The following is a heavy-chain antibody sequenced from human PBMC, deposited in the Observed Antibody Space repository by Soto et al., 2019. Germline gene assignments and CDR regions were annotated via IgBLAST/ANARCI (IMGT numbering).Heavy chain of an antibody. V-gene: IGHV4-59*01. D-gene: IGHD6-6*01. CDR2: IYYSGST. CDR3: ASFRSGSSSSLIFDI. Sequence: PSETLSLTCTFSGCSISSYYWSLIRQPPGKGLEWIGYIYYSGSTNYNPSLKSRVTISVDTSKNQFSLKLSSVTAADTAVYYCASFRSGSSSSLIFDIWGQGTMVTVSS. J-gene: IGHJ3*02. CDR1: GCSISSYY.